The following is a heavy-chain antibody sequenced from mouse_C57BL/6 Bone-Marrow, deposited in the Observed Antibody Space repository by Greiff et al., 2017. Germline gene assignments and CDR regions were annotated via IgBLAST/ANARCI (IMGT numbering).Heavy chain of an antibody. J-gene: IGHJ4*01. CDR2: IDPEDGET. Sequence: EVMLVESGAELVKPGASVKLSCTASGFNIKDYYMHWVKQRTEQGLEWIGRIDPEDGETKYAPKFQGKATITADTSSNTAYLQLSSLTSEDTAVYYCAPSYYGNYYSMDFWGRGKAVTVSS. D-gene: IGHD2-1*01. CDR1: GFNIKDYY. V-gene: IGHV14-2*01. CDR3: APSYYGNYYSMDF.